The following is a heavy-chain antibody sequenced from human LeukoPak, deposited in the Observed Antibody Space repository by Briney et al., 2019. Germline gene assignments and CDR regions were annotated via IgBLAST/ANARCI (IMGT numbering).Heavy chain of an antibody. D-gene: IGHD6-13*01. CDR3: ARDWWVYDSSWYELDI. J-gene: IGHJ3*02. V-gene: IGHV1-2*02. Sequence: ASVKVSCKASRYTFTGYYMHWVRQAPGQGLEWMGWINPNSGGTNYAQKFQGRVTMTRDTSISTAYMELSRLRSDDTAVYYCARDWWVYDSSWYELDIWGQGTMVTVSS. CDR2: INPNSGGT. CDR1: RYTFTGYY.